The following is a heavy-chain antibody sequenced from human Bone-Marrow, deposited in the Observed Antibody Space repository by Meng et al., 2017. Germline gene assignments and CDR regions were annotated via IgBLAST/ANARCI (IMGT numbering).Heavy chain of an antibody. CDR2: IDPKNGDT. J-gene: IGHJ4*02. CDR3: ARDEDISAAGKLFGDY. D-gene: IGHD6-13*01. CDR1: GYTFPDYY. Sequence: QVLLLQSGAEVKKPGASVKVSCKPSGYTFPDYYIHWVRQAPGQGLEWMGRIDPKNGDTHYAQKFQGRVTMTGDTSISTAYMDLSGLRSDDTAVYYCARDEDISAAGKLFGDYWGQGTLVTVSS. V-gene: IGHV1-2*06.